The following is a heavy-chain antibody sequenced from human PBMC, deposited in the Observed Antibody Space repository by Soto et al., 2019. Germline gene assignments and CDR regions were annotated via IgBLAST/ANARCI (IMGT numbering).Heavy chain of an antibody. CDR2: IYYSGST. Sequence: QVQLQESGPGLVKPSQTLSLTCTVSGGSISSGGYYWSWIRQHPGKGLEWIGYIYYSGSTYYNPPLKSRVTISVATSKNRFSLKLSSVTAADTAVYYCARSMVRGVNGDYWGQGTLVTVSS. J-gene: IGHJ4*02. D-gene: IGHD3-10*01. V-gene: IGHV4-31*03. CDR1: GGSISSGGYY. CDR3: ARSMVRGVNGDY.